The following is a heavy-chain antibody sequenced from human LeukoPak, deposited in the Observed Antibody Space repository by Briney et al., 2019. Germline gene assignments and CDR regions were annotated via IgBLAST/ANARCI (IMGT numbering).Heavy chain of an antibody. CDR1: GFTFSDYY. CDR2: ISARSITI. CDR3: ARKDYTAMSAFDI. D-gene: IGHD5-18*01. J-gene: IGHJ3*02. Sequence: GGSLRLSCAASGFTFSDYYMSWVRQAPEKGLEWVSYISARSITIYYADSVKGRFTISRDNAKNSLYLQMNSLRAENTAVYYCARKDYTAMSAFDIWGQGTMVTVSS. V-gene: IGHV3-11*04.